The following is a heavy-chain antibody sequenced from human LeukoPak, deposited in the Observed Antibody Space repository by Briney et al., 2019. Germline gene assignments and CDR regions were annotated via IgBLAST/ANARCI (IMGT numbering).Heavy chain of an antibody. Sequence: GGSLRLSCAASGFTFSSYEMNWVRQAPGKGLEWVSYISSSGSTIYYADSVKGRFTISRDNAKNSLYLQMNSLRAEDTAVYYCATLPWDYYGSGSSREIDYWGQGTLVTVSS. CDR1: GFTFSSYE. D-gene: IGHD3-10*01. CDR2: ISSSGSTI. V-gene: IGHV3-48*03. J-gene: IGHJ4*02. CDR3: ATLPWDYYGSGSSREIDY.